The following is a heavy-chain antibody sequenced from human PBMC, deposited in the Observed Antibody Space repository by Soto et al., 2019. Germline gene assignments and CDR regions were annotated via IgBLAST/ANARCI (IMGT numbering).Heavy chain of an antibody. CDR3: ARVSGTAAGTLQFDY. CDR1: GDSVSSNSAA. V-gene: IGHV6-1*01. CDR2: TYYRSKWYN. J-gene: IGHJ4*02. Sequence: SQTLSLTCAISGDSVSSNSAAWNWIRQSPSRGLEWLGRTYYRSKWYNDYAVSVKSRITVNPDTSKNQFSLQLNSVTPEDTAVYYCARVSGTAAGTLQFDYWGQGTLVTVSS. D-gene: IGHD6-13*01.